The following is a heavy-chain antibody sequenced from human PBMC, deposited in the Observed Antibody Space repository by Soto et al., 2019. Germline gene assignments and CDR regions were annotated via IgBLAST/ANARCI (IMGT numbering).Heavy chain of an antibody. Sequence: QVQLVQSGAELKKPGSSVKDSCKASGGTFSNYAITWVRQAPGQGLEWLGRIIPIFGTTDYAQKFQGSVTITADESTTTAYMELSSLRSDDTAVYYCAKDGGREGYFGNWFDPWGQGTLVTVSS. D-gene: IGHD2-15*01. V-gene: IGHV1-69*15. CDR1: GGTFSNYA. CDR2: IIPIFGTT. J-gene: IGHJ5*02. CDR3: AKDGGREGYFGNWFDP.